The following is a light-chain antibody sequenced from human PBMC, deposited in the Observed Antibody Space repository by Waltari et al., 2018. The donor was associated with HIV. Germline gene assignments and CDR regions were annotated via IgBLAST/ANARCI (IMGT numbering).Light chain of an antibody. CDR1: SSDLGTYNY. V-gene: IGLV2-14*03. CDR3: SSYTSRTTLI. CDR2: DVN. Sequence: QSALTQPASVSGSPGQSITIPCIGTSSDLGTYNYVSWYQQQSGQAPKLLIFDVNSRPSGVPDRFSGSKSGSAASLTISGLQPEDEADYFCSSYTSRTTLIFGGGTTVTV. J-gene: IGLJ2*01.